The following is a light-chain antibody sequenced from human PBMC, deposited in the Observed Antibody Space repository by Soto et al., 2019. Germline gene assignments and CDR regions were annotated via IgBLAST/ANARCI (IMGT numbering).Light chain of an antibody. J-gene: IGKJ1*01. CDR1: QSVSSSF. CDR2: GAS. CDR3: QQYDRSPWT. Sequence: EIVLTQSPGTLSLSPGERATLSCRASQSVSSSFLAWYQQKPGQAPRLLIYGASSRATGIPDRFSGSGSGTDFTRTISRLEPEDFAVYYCQQYDRSPWTFGQGTKVEIK. V-gene: IGKV3-20*01.